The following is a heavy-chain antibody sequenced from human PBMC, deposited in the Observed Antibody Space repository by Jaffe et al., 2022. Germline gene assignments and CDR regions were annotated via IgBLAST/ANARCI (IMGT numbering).Heavy chain of an antibody. Sequence: QVQLVQSGAEVKKPGSSVKVSCKASGGTFSSYAISWVRQAPGQGLEWMGGIIPIFGTANYAQKFQGRVTITADESTSTAYMELSSLRSEDTAVYYCARCGGSCYGYYYYYMDVWGKGTTVTVSS. CDR2: IIPIFGTA. D-gene: IGHD2-15*01. V-gene: IGHV1-69*01. J-gene: IGHJ6*03. CDR1: GGTFSSYA. CDR3: ARCGGSCYGYYYYYMDV.